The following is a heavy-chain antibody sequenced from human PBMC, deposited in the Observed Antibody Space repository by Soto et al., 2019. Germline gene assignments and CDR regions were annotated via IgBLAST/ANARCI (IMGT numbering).Heavy chain of an antibody. V-gene: IGHV1-18*01. CDR2: INADNGDT. Sequence: ASVKVSCKASGYTFTSYGISWVRQAPGQGLEWMGWINADNGDTKYSQKFQGRVTITRDTSASTAYMELSSLRSEDTAVYYCERAHEPAAYCGGDCYQFDYWGQGTLVTVSS. D-gene: IGHD2-21*02. J-gene: IGHJ4*02. CDR3: ERAHEPAAYCGGDCYQFDY. CDR1: GYTFTSYG.